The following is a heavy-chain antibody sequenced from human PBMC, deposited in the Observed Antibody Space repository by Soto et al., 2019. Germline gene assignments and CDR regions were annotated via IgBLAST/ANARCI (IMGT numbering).Heavy chain of an antibody. Sequence: ASGKVSCKASGYTFTSYAMHWVRQAPGQRLEWMGWINADSGSTNYAQKFQGWVTITRDTSISTAYMELSRLRSDDTAVYYCARDYYDSSGYYPAVFAYWGQGTLVNVSS. D-gene: IGHD3-22*01. CDR2: INADSGST. J-gene: IGHJ4*02. CDR3: ARDYYDSSGYYPAVFAY. CDR1: GYTFTSYA. V-gene: IGHV1-2*04.